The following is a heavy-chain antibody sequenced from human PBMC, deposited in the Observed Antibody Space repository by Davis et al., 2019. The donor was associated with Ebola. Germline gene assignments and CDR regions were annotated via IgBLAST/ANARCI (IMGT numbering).Heavy chain of an antibody. V-gene: IGHV5-51*01. CDR3: ARRGSLGSYYYGMDV. J-gene: IGHJ6*02. D-gene: IGHD3-10*01. Sequence: GGSLRLSCKGSGYSFTNYWIGWVRQMPGKGLEWMGIIYPGDSDTRYSPSFQGQVTISADKSISTAYLQWSSLKASDTAMYYCARRGSLGSYYYGMDVWGQGTTVTVSS. CDR2: IYPGDSDT. CDR1: GYSFTNYW.